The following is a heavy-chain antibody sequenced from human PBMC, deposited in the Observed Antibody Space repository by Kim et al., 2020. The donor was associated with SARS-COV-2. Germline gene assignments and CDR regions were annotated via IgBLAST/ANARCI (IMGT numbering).Heavy chain of an antibody. J-gene: IGHJ6*02. V-gene: IGHV3-33*05. D-gene: IGHD3-10*01. CDR2: ISYDGSNK. CDR3: ARDLTAYYYGSGSMDV. CDR1: GFTFSSYG. Sequence: GGSLRLSCAASGFTFSSYGMHWVRQAPGKGLEWVAVISYDGSNKYYADSVKGRFTISRDNSKNTLYLQMNSLRAEDTAVYYCARDLTAYYYGSGSMDVWGQGTTVTVSS.